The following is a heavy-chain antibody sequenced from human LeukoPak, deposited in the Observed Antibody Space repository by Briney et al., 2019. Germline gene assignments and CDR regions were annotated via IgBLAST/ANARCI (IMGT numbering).Heavy chain of an antibody. D-gene: IGHD6-13*01. V-gene: IGHV3-23*01. Sequence: GGSLRLSCAASGFTFSSYAMSWVRQAPGKGLEWVSGISGSGGNTYYADSVKGRFTISRDNSKNTLYLQMNSLRAEDTAVYYCAVAKTPGYSSTEFDYWGQGTLVTVSS. J-gene: IGHJ4*02. CDR3: AVAKTPGYSSTEFDY. CDR1: GFTFSSYA. CDR2: ISGSGGNT.